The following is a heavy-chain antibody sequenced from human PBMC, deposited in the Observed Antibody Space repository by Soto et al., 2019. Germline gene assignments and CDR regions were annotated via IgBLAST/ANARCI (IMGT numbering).Heavy chain of an antibody. CDR2: IHHSGST. Sequence: QVQLQESGPGLVKPSETLSLTCAVSGGSISISNWWSWVRQTPGKGLEWIGQIHHSGSTNYSPSLTSRVTISVDKSKNQFSRKMNSVTAADTAVYYCARGGYYFYMDVWGQGTTVTVSS. V-gene: IGHV4-4*02. CDR1: GGSISISNW. D-gene: IGHD1-26*01. J-gene: IGHJ6*03. CDR3: ARGGYYFYMDV.